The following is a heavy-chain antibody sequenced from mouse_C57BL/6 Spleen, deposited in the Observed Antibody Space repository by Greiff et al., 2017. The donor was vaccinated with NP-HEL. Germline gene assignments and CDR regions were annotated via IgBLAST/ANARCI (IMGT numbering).Heavy chain of an antibody. CDR1: GYTFTDYY. CDR2: INPNNGGT. V-gene: IGHV1-18*01. Sequence: VQLQQSGPELVKPGASVKISCKASGYTFTDYYMDWVKQSHGKSLEWIGDINPNNGGTIYNEKFKGKATLTVDKSSSTAYMELRSLTSEDSAVYYCARWGCYYGYFDGWGTGTTATVSS. J-gene: IGHJ1*03. CDR3: ARWGCYYGYFDG.